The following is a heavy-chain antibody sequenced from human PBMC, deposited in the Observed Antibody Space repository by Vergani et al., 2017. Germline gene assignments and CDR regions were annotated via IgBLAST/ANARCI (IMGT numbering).Heavy chain of an antibody. Sequence: LEESGGGLVKPGGSLRLSCAASGFKFSDHYMSWIRQAPGKGLEWVSHISPGASTVSYTDSVTGGFTVSRDNYNNSLTLDMKTLRVEDTAVYYCAKNPGKSATRHYYAMDVWGQGTTVTVSS. CDR3: AKNPGKSATRHYYAMDV. CDR1: GFKFSDHY. V-gene: IGHV3-11*04. CDR2: ISPGASTV. J-gene: IGHJ6*02. D-gene: IGHD4-23*01.